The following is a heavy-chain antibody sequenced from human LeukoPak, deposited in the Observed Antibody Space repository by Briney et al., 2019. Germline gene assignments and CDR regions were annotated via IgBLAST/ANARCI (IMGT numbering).Heavy chain of an antibody. Sequence: ASVKVSCKASGGTFSSYAISWVRQAPGQGLEWMGGIIPIFGTANYAQKFQGRVTITADESTSTAYMELSSLRSEDTAVYYCARPISSGYYAFDIWGQGTMATVSS. CDR3: ARPISSGYYAFDI. J-gene: IGHJ3*02. CDR1: GGTFSSYA. D-gene: IGHD3-3*01. V-gene: IGHV1-69*01. CDR2: IIPIFGTA.